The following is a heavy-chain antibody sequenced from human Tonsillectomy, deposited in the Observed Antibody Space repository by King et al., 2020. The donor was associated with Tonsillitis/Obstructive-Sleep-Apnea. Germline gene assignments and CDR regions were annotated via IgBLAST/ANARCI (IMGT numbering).Heavy chain of an antibody. CDR3: ARGEGYCKSTSCLGRLYYFDY. V-gene: IGHV1-69*01. CDR2: IIPIFGTA. CDR1: GGTFSSYA. Sequence: QLVQSGAEVKKPGSSVKVSCKASGGTFSSYAISWVRQAPGQGLEWMGGIIPIFGTANYAQKFQGRVTITADESTSTAYMELSSRRSEDTAVYYCARGEGYCKSTSCLGRLYYFDYGGQGTLVTVPS. D-gene: IGHD2-2*01. J-gene: IGHJ4*02.